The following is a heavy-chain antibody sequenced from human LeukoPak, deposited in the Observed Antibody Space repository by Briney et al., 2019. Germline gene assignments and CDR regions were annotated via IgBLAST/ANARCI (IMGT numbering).Heavy chain of an antibody. CDR2: INNDGSST. D-gene: IGHD6-13*01. CDR3: ARPTKEGSSWYWWFDP. J-gene: IGHJ5*02. CDR1: GFTFSSYW. V-gene: IGHV3-74*01. Sequence: GGALRLSCAASGFTFSSYWRHWGRQAPGKGLVGVSRINNDGSSTSYADSVKGRFTISRDTAKNTLYLQMNSLRAEDTAVYYCARPTKEGSSWYWWFDPWGQGTLVTVSS.